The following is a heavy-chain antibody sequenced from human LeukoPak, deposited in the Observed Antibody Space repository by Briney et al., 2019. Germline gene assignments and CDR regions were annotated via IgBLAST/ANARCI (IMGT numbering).Heavy chain of an antibody. D-gene: IGHD3-10*01. CDR1: GFTFDDYG. J-gene: IGHJ4*02. CDR3: ARISGSGSYYNLPDY. V-gene: IGHV3-20*01. CDR2: INWNGGST. Sequence: GGSLRLSCAASGFTFDDYGMSWVRQAPGKGLEWVSGINWNGGSTGYAGSVKGRFTISRDNAKNSLYLQMNSLRAEDTALYHCARISGSGSYYNLPDYWGQGTLVTVSS.